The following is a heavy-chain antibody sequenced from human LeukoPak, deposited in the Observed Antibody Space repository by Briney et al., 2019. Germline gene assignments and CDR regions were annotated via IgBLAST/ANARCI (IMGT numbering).Heavy chain of an antibody. Sequence: QSGGSLRLSCAASGFTFSSYAMHWVRQAPGKGLEWVAVISYDGSNKYYADSVKGRFTISRDNSKNTLYLQMNSLRAEDTAVYYCARVIPHYYDSSGYLYWGQGTLVTVSS. CDR1: GFTFSSYA. V-gene: IGHV3-30*04. D-gene: IGHD3-22*01. CDR2: ISYDGSNK. J-gene: IGHJ4*02. CDR3: ARVIPHYYDSSGYLY.